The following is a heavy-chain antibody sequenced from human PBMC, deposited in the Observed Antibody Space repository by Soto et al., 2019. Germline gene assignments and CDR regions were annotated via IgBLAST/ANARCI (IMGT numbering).Heavy chain of an antibody. CDR1: GGTFSSYS. D-gene: IGHD1-1*01. CDR2: VVPKIGNI. Sequence: QVQLVQSGAEVKKPGSSVKVSCKAPGGTFSSYSINWVRQAPGQGLEWMGRVVPKIGNINFVRKFQGRLTLTADKSTRQAFLGAGYPETESTAGLQWTEGRPQKNWNDGNFEYWGQGTQVTVSS. CDR3: TEGRPQKNWNDGNFEY. V-gene: IGHV1-69*02. J-gene: IGHJ4*02.